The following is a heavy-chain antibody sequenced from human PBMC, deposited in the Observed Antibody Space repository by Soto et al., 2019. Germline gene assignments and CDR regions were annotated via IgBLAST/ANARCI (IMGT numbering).Heavy chain of an antibody. J-gene: IGHJ6*02. V-gene: IGHV1-69*13. CDR2: IIPIFGTA. CDR3: ARGRRTPFHFGVVIRGYYGMDF. D-gene: IGHD3-3*01. CDR1: GGTFSSYA. Sequence: ASVKVSCKASGGTFSSYAISWVRQAPGQGLEWMGGIIPIFGTANYAQKFQGRVTITADESTSTAYMELSSLRSEDTAVYYCARGRRTPFHFGVVIRGYYGMDFWGQGTTVTVSS.